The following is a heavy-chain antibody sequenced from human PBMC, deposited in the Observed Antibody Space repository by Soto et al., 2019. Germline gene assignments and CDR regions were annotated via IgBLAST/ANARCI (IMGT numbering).Heavy chain of an antibody. D-gene: IGHD3-22*01. CDR2: ISDSGAGT. J-gene: IGHJ5*02. Sequence: GGSLRLSCAASGFIFSSYAMSWVRQAPGKGLEWVSAISDSGAGTYYADSVKGRFAISRDNSKNTLFLQMNSLRVEDTAVYYCAKDRSGYSKLLFDPWGQGTLVTVSS. CDR1: GFIFSSYA. V-gene: IGHV3-23*01. CDR3: AKDRSGYSKLLFDP.